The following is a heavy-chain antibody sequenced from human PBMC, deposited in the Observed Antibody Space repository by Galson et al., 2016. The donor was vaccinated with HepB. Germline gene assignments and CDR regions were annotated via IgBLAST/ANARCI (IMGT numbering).Heavy chain of an antibody. Sequence: SLRLSCAASGYTFRSYAMTWVRQAPGKGLEWVSGISVYGITYYADSVQGRFTVSRDNSKNTLYLQMNSLRAEDTAVYYCVRVSGSSGGAFDIWGLGTMVTVSS. CDR3: VRVSGSSGGAFDI. CDR2: ISVYGIT. D-gene: IGHD6-6*01. V-gene: IGHV3-23*01. CDR1: GYTFRSYA. J-gene: IGHJ3*02.